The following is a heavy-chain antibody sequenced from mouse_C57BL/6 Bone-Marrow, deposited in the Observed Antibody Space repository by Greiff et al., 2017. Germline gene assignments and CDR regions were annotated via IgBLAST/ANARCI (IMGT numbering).Heavy chain of an antibody. CDR3: ARIYYGKGYAMDY. D-gene: IGHD2-1*01. CDR2: IYPGGGYT. J-gene: IGHJ4*01. V-gene: IGHV1-63*01. CDR1: GYTFTNYW. Sequence: VQLQQSGAELVRPGTSVKMSCKASGYTFTNYWIGWAKQRPGHGLEWIGDIYPGGGYTTYNEKFKGKATLTADKSSSTAYMQFSSLTSEDSAIYYCARIYYGKGYAMDYWGQGTSVTVAS.